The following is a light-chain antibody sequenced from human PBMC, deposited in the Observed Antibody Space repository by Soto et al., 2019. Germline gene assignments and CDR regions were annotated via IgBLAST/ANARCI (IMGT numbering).Light chain of an antibody. CDR2: GAS. V-gene: IGKV3-20*01. J-gene: IGKJ1*01. CDR1: QSVNSNY. CDR3: QQYDSSPRT. Sequence: EIVLTQSPGTLSLSPGEKATLSCRASQSVNSNYLAWYQQKPGQSPSVIIYGASTRATGVPDRFSGSGSGTAFTLTISRLEPEDFAVYYCQQYDSSPRTFGQGTKVEIK.